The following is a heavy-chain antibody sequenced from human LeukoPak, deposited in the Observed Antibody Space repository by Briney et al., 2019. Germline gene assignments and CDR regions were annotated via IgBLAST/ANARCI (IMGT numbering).Heavy chain of an antibody. Sequence: SETLSLTCTVSGGSISSGDFYWTWIRQPAGKGLEWIGRIYTSGLTNCNPSLKSRVSISVDTSKNQFSLKLSSVTAADTAVYYCARDRAVAGNDAFDIWGQGTMVTVSS. V-gene: IGHV4-61*02. D-gene: IGHD6-19*01. CDR2: IYTSGLT. CDR1: GGSISSGDFY. CDR3: ARDRAVAGNDAFDI. J-gene: IGHJ3*02.